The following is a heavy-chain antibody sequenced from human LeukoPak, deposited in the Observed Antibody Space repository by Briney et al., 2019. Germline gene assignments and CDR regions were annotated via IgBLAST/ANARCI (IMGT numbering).Heavy chain of an antibody. CDR3: ARFHDWSGYFDH. J-gene: IGHJ4*02. V-gene: IGHV4-4*02. Sequence: PSETLSLTCAVSGGSGGSISSSNWWNWVRQPPGKGLEWIGEIYHSGSTNYNPSLKSRVTISVDTSKNQFSLKLSSVTAADTAVYYCARFHDWSGYFDHWGQGTLVTVSS. D-gene: IGHD3-3*01. CDR2: IYHSGST. CDR1: GGSGGSISSSNW.